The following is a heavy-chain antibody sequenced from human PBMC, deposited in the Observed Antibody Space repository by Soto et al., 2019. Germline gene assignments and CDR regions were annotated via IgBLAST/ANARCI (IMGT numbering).Heavy chain of an antibody. CDR2: ISVFNGET. CDR1: GYTSSSYG. CDR3: ATKDDHKDDQPYYYGMDV. V-gene: IGHV1-18*01. D-gene: IGHD3-16*01. J-gene: IGHJ6*02. Sequence: ASVKVSCKALGYTSSSYGINWVRQAPGQGLEWMGWISVFNGETKYAQKFQGRVAITKDPGTSTAHMELRSLRSDDAAVYFCATKDDHKDDQPYYYGMDVWGQGTTVTSP.